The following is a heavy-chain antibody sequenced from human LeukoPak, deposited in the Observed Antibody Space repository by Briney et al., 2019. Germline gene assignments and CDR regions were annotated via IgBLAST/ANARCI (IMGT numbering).Heavy chain of an antibody. CDR1: GGSISSGSYY. CDR2: IYTSGST. D-gene: IGHD2-15*01. J-gene: IGHJ4*02. CDR3: ARGKLRGYCSGGSCWSPTDY. V-gene: IGHV4-61*02. Sequence: SETLSLTCTVSGGSISSGSYYWSWIRQPAGKGLEWIGRIYTSGSTNYNPSLKSRVTISVDTSKNQFSLKLSSVTAADTAVYYCARGKLRGYCSGGSCWSPTDYWGQGTLVTVSS.